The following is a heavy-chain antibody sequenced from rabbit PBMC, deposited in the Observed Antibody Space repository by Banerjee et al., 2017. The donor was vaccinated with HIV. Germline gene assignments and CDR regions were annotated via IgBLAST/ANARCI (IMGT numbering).Heavy chain of an antibody. CDR3: ARDRANSGGSLTLFNL. CDR1: GLDFSSSYW. J-gene: IGHJ4*01. CDR2: IDVGSSGST. D-gene: IGHD1-1*01. Sequence: QEQLEESGGDLVKPGASLTLTCKASGLDFSSSYWICWVRQAPGKGLEWIACIDVGSSGSTYYASWAKGRFTISKISSTTVTLQMTSLTAADTATYFCARDRANSGGSLTLFNLWGPGTLVTVS. V-gene: IGHV1S45*01.